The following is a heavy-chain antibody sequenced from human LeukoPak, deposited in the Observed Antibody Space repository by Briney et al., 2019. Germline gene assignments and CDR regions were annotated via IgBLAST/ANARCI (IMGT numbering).Heavy chain of an antibody. Sequence: GGSLRLSCAASGFTFSSYWMNWARQAPGKGLEWVASIKHNGNVNYYVDSVKGRFTISRDNGKNSLDLQMSNLRAEDTAVYFCARGGGLDVWGQGPTVTVSS. V-gene: IGHV3-7*03. J-gene: IGHJ6*02. D-gene: IGHD3-16*01. CDR1: GFTFSSYW. CDR2: IKHNGNVN. CDR3: ARGGGLDV.